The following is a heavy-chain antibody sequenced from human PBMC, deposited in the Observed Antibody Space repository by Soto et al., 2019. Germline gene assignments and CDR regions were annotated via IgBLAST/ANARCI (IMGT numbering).Heavy chain of an antibody. J-gene: IGHJ2*01. Sequence: QVQLQESGPGLVKPSETLSLTCTVSGGSISSYYWSWIRQPPGKGLEWIGYIYYSGSTNYNPSLKSRVTISVDTSKNQFSLKLSSVTAADTAVYYCARDRSTVTTRNWYFDLWGRGTLVTVSS. CDR1: GGSISSYY. CDR2: IYYSGST. D-gene: IGHD4-17*01. CDR3: ARDRSTVTTRNWYFDL. V-gene: IGHV4-59*01.